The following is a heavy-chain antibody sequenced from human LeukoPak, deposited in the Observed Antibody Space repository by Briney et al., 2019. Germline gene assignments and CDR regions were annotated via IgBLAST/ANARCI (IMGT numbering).Heavy chain of an antibody. V-gene: IGHV4-38-2*01. CDR2: IYHSGST. Sequence: SETLSLTCAVSGYSISSGYYWDWIRQPPGKGLEWIGNIYHSGSTYYNPSLTSRVTISVDTSKNQFSLKLSSVTAADTAVYYCARQGRGGSGWLSFDYWGQGTLVTVSS. CDR1: GYSISSGYY. CDR3: ARQGRGGSGWLSFDY. D-gene: IGHD6-19*01. J-gene: IGHJ4*02.